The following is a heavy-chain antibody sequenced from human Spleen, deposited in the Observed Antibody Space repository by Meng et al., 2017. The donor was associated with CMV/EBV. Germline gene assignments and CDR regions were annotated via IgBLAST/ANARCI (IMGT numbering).Heavy chain of an antibody. D-gene: IGHD2-2*01. Sequence: GESLKISCAASGFTFSSYSMNWVRQAPGKGLEWVSSISSSSYIYYADSVKGRFTISRDNAKNSLYLQMNSLRAEDTAVYYCARDDDCSSTSCYYYYYGMDVWGQGTTVTVSS. CDR2: ISSSSYI. CDR1: GFTFSSYS. J-gene: IGHJ6*02. V-gene: IGHV3-21*01. CDR3: ARDDDCSSTSCYYYYYGMDV.